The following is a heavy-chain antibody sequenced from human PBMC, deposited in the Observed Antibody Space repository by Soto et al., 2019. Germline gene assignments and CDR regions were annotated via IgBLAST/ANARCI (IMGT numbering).Heavy chain of an antibody. CDR1: GGSSSSGGYY. J-gene: IGHJ5*02. CDR3: ARTRSGRAWFDT. Sequence: QVQMQESGPGLVKPSQTLSLTCTVSGGSSSSGGYYWSWIRQHPVKGLEWNGYIHYSGSTYYNPSLKSRVNILVDTANNHVFLKLRSVTAADTAVYYCARTRSGRAWFDTWGQGTLVTVSS. D-gene: IGHD1-26*01. CDR2: IHYSGST. V-gene: IGHV4-31*03.